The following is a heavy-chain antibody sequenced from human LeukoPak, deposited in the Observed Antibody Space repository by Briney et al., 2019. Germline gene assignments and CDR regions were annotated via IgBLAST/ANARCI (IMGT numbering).Heavy chain of an antibody. CDR3: ARGRVSSSTWYSTYYYYFYMDV. Sequence: SETLSLTCSVSDDSITMYYWTWIRQPPGKGLEWIGYVDHTGSTNFNPSFNGRVSISRDTTKNLFSLRLRSVTAADTAVYFCARGRVSSSTWYSTYYYYFYMDVWGKGTTVTVSS. V-gene: IGHV4-59*01. J-gene: IGHJ6*03. CDR2: VDHTGST. D-gene: IGHD1-1*01. CDR1: DDSITMYY.